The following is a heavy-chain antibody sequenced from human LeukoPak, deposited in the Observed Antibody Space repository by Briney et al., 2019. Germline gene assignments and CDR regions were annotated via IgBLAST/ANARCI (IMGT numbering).Heavy chain of an antibody. CDR1: GFTFDDYA. J-gene: IGHJ3*02. CDR2: ISWNSGSI. Sequence: SLRLSCAASGFTFDDYAMHWVRQAPGKGLEWVSGISWNSGSIGYADSVKGRFTISRDNAKNSLYLQMNSLRAEDTALYYCAKGGVRGVIIYTFDIWGQGTMVTVSS. V-gene: IGHV3-9*01. D-gene: IGHD3-10*01. CDR3: AKGGVRGVIIYTFDI.